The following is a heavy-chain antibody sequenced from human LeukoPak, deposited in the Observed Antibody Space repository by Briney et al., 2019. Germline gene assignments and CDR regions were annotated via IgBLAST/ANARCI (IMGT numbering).Heavy chain of an antibody. CDR2: ISSGSSYI. Sequence: GGSLRLSCAASGFTFSSYSMNWVRQAPGKGLEWVSSISSGSSYIYYADSVKGRFTISRDNAKNSLYLQMNSLRAEDTAVYYCARDFEWQQLVRPWFDPWGQGTLVTVSS. CDR3: ARDFEWQQLVRPWFDP. CDR1: GFTFSSYS. D-gene: IGHD6-13*01. J-gene: IGHJ5*02. V-gene: IGHV3-21*01.